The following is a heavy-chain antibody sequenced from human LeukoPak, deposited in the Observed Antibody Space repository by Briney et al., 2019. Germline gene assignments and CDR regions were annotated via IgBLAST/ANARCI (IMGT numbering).Heavy chain of an antibody. Sequence: PGGSLRLSCAASGFTFSSYNMDWVRQAPGKGLEWVSFIDSSSRYIYQADSVKGRFTISRDNAKSSVFLQMNSLRAEDTAVYYCARVGGHCTSTSCPLPDYWAREPWSPSPQ. V-gene: IGHV3-21*01. D-gene: IGHD2-2*01. CDR1: GFTFSSYN. CDR2: IDSSSRYI. J-gene: IGHJ4*02. CDR3: ARVGGHCTSTSCPLPDY.